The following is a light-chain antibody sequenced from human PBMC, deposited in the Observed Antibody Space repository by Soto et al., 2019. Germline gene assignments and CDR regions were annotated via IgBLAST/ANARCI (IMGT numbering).Light chain of an antibody. CDR2: GAS. J-gene: IGKJ1*01. Sequence: EIVMTQSPATLSVSPGERATLSCRASQSVSSNLAWYQQKPGQAPRLLIYGASTRPTGIPARFSGSGSGTEFTLTISSLQSEDFAVYYCQQYNDWPSTWTFGQGTKVDIK. CDR3: QQYNDWPSTWT. CDR1: QSVSSN. V-gene: IGKV3-15*01.